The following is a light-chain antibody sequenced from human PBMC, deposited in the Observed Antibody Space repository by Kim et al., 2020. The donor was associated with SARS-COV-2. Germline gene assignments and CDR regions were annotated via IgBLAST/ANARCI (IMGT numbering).Light chain of an antibody. V-gene: IGKV3-11*01. Sequence: EIVLTQSPATLSLSPGERATLSCRASQSVGGYLAWYQQRPGQAPRLLIYDASTRAPGIPARFIGSGSGTDFTFTTNNVGPEDFAVYYCRRRSNWRTFGQGTKVDIK. CDR1: QSVGGY. J-gene: IGKJ1*01. CDR2: DAS. CDR3: RRRSNWRT.